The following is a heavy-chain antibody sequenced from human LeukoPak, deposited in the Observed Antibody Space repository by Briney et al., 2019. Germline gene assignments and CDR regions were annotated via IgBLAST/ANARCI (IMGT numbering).Heavy chain of an antibody. Sequence: GGSLRLSCAASGFTFDDYAMHWVRQAPGKGLEWVSGVSWNSGSIGYADSVKGRFTISRDNAKNSLYLQMNSLRAEDTALYYCAKVSDYYDSSGYFDYWGQGTLVTVSS. V-gene: IGHV3-9*01. CDR1: GFTFDDYA. D-gene: IGHD3-22*01. CDR3: AKVSDYYDSSGYFDY. CDR2: VSWNSGSI. J-gene: IGHJ4*02.